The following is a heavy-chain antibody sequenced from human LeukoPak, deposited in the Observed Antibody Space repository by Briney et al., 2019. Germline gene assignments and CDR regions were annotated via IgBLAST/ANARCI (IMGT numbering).Heavy chain of an antibody. CDR2: ITDSGSVT. J-gene: IGHJ3*02. V-gene: IGHV3-23*01. CDR1: GFTFSSYW. CDR3: ARDRLTLSAFDI. D-gene: IGHD2-15*01. Sequence: GGSLRLSCAASGFTFSSYWMHWVRQAPGKGLEWVSGITDSGSVTYYADSVKGRFTISRDNSKTMLFLQMNSLRAEDTAVYFCARDRLTLSAFDIWGQGTMVTVSS.